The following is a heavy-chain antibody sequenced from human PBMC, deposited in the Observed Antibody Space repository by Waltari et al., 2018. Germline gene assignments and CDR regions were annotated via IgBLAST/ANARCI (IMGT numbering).Heavy chain of an antibody. J-gene: IGHJ4*02. D-gene: IGHD4-17*01. V-gene: IGHV4-38-2*01. Sequence: QVQLQESGPGLVKPSETLSLTCAVSGYSISSGYYWGWIRQPPGKGLEWIGSIYYSGSTYYNPSLKSRVTISVDTSKNQFSLKLTSVTTADTAVYYCARADYGDYPYFHYWGQGTLVTVSS. CDR3: ARADYGDYPYFHY. CDR1: GYSISSGYY. CDR2: IYYSGST.